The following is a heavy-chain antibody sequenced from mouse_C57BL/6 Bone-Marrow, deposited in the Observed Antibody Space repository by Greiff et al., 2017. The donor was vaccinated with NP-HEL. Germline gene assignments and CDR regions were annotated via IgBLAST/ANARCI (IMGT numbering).Heavy chain of an antibody. Sequence: QVHVKQSGAELVKPGASVKLSCKASGYTFTSYWMHWVKQRPGQGLEWIGMIHPNSGSTNYNEKFKSKATLTVDKSSSTAYMQLSSLTSEDSEVYYCARGVLCGFAYWGQGTLVTVSA. CDR3: ARGVLCGFAY. D-gene: IGHD1-1*02. J-gene: IGHJ3*01. CDR1: GYTFTSYW. CDR2: IHPNSGST. V-gene: IGHV1-64*01.